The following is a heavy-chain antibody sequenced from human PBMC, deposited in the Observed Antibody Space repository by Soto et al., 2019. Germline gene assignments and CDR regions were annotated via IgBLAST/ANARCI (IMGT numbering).Heavy chain of an antibody. CDR2: TRNKANSYTT. J-gene: IGHJ2*01. V-gene: IGHV3-72*01. CDR3: ARDVGGAAADFDL. Sequence: EVQLVESGGGLVQPGGSLRLSCAASGFTFSDHYMDWVRQAPGKGLEWVGRTRNKANSYTTEYAASVKGRFTISRDDSKNSLYRQMNSLKTEDTAVYYCARDVGGAAADFDLWGRGTLVTVSS. CDR1: GFTFSDHY. D-gene: IGHD3-16*01.